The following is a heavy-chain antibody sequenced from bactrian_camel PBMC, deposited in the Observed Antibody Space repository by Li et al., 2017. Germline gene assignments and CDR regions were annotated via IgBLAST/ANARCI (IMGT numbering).Heavy chain of an antibody. CDR3: AADPSARDLYFWMSRGSRRFSTY. J-gene: IGHJ4*01. V-gene: IGHV3S53*01. CDR1: GRTYTNWC. CDR2: IHRYGGT. Sequence: HVQLVESGGGSVQAGGSLRLSCAASGRTYTNWCMGWFRQVPGKEREGDAVIHRYGGTKYADSVKGRFTISRDNARATLNLQMNSLKPEDTAMYYCAADPSARDLYFWMSRGSRRFSTYWGQGTQVTVS. D-gene: IGHD6*01.